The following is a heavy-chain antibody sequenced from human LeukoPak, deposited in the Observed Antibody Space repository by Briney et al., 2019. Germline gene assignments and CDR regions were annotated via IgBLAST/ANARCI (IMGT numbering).Heavy chain of an antibody. Sequence: SETLSLTCAVYVGSFSGYYWSWIRQPPGKGLEWIGEIHHSGSTNYNPSLKSRVTISVDTSKNQFSLKLSSVTAADTAVYYCARTEYQLLPENWFDPWGQGTLVTVSS. D-gene: IGHD2-2*01. V-gene: IGHV4-34*01. CDR3: ARTEYQLLPENWFDP. CDR2: IHHSGST. J-gene: IGHJ5*02. CDR1: VGSFSGYY.